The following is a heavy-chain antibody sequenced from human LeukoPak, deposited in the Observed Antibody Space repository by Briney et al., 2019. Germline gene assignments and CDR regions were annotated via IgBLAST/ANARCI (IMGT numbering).Heavy chain of an antibody. Sequence: ASVKVSCKASGGTFSSYAMHWVRQAPGQRLEWMGWINAANGDTKYSQKFQGRVTITRDTSASTAHMELSSLRSGDTAVYYCVRPVDYNNYRNNWFDPWGQGTLVTVSS. D-gene: IGHD4-11*01. V-gene: IGHV1-3*01. CDR2: INAANGDT. CDR3: VRPVDYNNYRNNWFDP. J-gene: IGHJ5*02. CDR1: GGTFSSYA.